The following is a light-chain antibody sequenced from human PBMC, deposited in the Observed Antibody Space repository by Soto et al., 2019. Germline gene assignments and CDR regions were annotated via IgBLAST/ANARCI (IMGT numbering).Light chain of an antibody. CDR1: QSIPNS. CDR2: ATS. Sequence: DIQLTQSPSSLSASIGDRVTITCRASQSIPNSLNWYQQKPGKAPKLLIYATSGLQSGVPSRFSGSGCGRDLTLTVSSLQREDFAAYYCQHSFSSLWTLGHRTKVDIK. CDR3: QHSFSSLWT. J-gene: IGKJ1*01. V-gene: IGKV1-39*01.